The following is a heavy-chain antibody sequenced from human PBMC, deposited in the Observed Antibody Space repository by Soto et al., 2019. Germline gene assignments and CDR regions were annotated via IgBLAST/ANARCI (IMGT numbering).Heavy chain of an antibody. CDR2: IIPIFGTA. CDR1: EGAFSSYA. CDR3: AREGYSSGWFKGKWFDP. V-gene: IGHV1-69*12. J-gene: IGHJ5*02. Sequence: QVQLVQSGAEVKKPGSSVKVSCKASEGAFSSYAISWVRQAPGQGLEWMGGIIPIFGTANYAQKFQGRVTITADESTSTAYMELSSLRSEDTAVSYCAREGYSSGWFKGKWFDPWGQGTLVTVSS. D-gene: IGHD6-19*01.